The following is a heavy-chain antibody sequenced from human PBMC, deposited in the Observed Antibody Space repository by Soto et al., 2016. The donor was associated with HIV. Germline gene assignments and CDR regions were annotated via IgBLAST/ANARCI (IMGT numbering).Heavy chain of an antibody. Sequence: QVQLQQWGAGLLKPSETLSLTCAVYGGSFNDYYWSWIRQPPGKGLEWIGEINHSGGTNYNASLKSRLTISVDTSKNQFSLKLSSVTAADTAVYYCARGGSSSSWPYLTPWGQGTLVTVSS. CDR3: ARGGSSSSWPYLTP. V-gene: IGHV4-34*01. CDR1: GGSFNDYY. D-gene: IGHD6-13*01. J-gene: IGHJ4*02. CDR2: INHSGGT.